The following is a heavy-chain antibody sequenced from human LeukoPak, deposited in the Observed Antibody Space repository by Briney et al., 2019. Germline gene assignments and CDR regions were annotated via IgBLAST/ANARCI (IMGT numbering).Heavy chain of an antibody. CDR2: IRSKAYGGTT. CDR3: TRDLSSWYDYYYYMDV. J-gene: IGHJ6*03. D-gene: IGHD6-13*01. Sequence: GGSLRLSCTASGFTFGDYAMSWFRQAPGKGLEWVGFIRSKAYGGTTEYAASVKGRFTISRDDSKSIAYLQMNSLKTEDTAVYYCTRDLSSWYDYYYYMDVWGKGTTVTVSS. CDR1: GFTFGDYA. V-gene: IGHV3-49*03.